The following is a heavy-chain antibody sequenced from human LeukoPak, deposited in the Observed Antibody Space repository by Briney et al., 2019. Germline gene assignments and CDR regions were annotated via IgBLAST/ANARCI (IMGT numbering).Heavy chain of an antibody. CDR3: ARVRGLYDFWSGYSYYYYMDV. J-gene: IGHJ6*03. CDR1: GGSISSYY. V-gene: IGHV4-59*12. Sequence: RPSETLSLTCTVSGGSISSYYWSWIRQPPGKGLEWIGYIYYSGSTYYNPSLKSRVTISVDTSKNQFSLKLSSVTAADTAVYYCARVRGLYDFWSGYSYYYYMDVWGKGTTVTVSS. CDR2: IYYSGST. D-gene: IGHD3-3*01.